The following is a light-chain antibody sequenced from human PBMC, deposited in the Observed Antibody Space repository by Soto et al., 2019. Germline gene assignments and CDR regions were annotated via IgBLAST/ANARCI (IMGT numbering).Light chain of an antibody. Sequence: EIVRTQSPGTLSLSPWETATLSCRSSQSVSSSYLACYEQKPGQAPRLLIYGASTRATGSPDRFSASGSATEFTLTISSLLSEDFAVYYCQQYNDWPRTFGQGTKVHIK. CDR3: QQYNDWPRT. V-gene: IGKV3-15*01. CDR1: QSVSSSY. CDR2: GAS. J-gene: IGKJ1*01.